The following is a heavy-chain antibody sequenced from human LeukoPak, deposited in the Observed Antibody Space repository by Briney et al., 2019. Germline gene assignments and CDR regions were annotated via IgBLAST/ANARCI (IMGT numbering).Heavy chain of an antibody. CDR1: GGSISSHY. CDR2: IYYSGST. V-gene: IGHV4-59*11. D-gene: IGHD3-22*01. J-gene: IGHJ3*02. Sequence: SETLSLTCTVSGGSISSHYWSWIRQPPGKGLEWIGYIYYSGSTNYNPSLKSRVTISVDTSKNQFSLKLSSVTAADTAVYYCARGGTMIGPAFDIWGQGTMVTVSS. CDR3: ARGGTMIGPAFDI.